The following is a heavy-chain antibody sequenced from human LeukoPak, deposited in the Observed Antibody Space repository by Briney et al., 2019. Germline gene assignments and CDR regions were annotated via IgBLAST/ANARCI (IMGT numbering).Heavy chain of an antibody. D-gene: IGHD5-18*01. Sequence: SETLSLTCNVSGGSISSYYGSWIRQPPGKGLEGIGYIYYSGSTNYNPSLKSRVTISVDTSKNQFSLKLSSVTAADTAVYYCARDVGGIQLLWGQGTLVTVSS. V-gene: IGHV4-59*01. CDR1: GGSISSYY. J-gene: IGHJ4*02. CDR2: IYYSGST. CDR3: ARDVGGIQLL.